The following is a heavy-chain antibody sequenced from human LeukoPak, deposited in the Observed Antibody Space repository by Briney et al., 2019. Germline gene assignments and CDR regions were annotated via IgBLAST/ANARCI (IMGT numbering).Heavy chain of an antibody. J-gene: IGHJ4*02. CDR3: AKGGPITMIIVYYFDY. CDR2: IQYDGSDK. V-gene: IGHV3-30*02. CDR1: GFTFSRYG. D-gene: IGHD3-22*01. Sequence: GGSPRLSCAASGFTFSRYGMHWVRQAPGKGLEWVAFIQYDGSDKHYADSVKGRFTISRDDSKNTLYLQMNSLRDEDTAVYYCAKGGPITMIIVYYFDYWGQGTLVTVSS.